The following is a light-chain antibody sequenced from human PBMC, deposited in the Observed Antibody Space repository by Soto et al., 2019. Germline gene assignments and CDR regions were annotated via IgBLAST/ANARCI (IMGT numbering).Light chain of an antibody. CDR3: QQYGTAPWT. CDR2: GAY. V-gene: IGKV3-20*01. J-gene: IGKJ1*01. Sequence: VVLTQPPGALSLSSGERATLSCRASQSVINSYLAWYQQKPGQAPRLLLYGAYNRATGIPDRFSGSGSGTDFTLTISRLEPEDFAVYYCQQYGTAPWTFGQGTKVDI. CDR1: QSVINSY.